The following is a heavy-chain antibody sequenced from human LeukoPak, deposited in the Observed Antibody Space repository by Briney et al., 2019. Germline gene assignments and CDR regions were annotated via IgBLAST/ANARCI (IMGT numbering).Heavy chain of an antibody. CDR3: ARHAYCGGDCYSYIQH. V-gene: IGHV4-59*08. CDR2: IYYSGTT. Sequence: SETLSLTCTVSGGSISSYYWSWIRQPPGKGLEWIGYIYYSGTTNYNPSLKSRVTISIDMSKNQFSPKLSSVTAADTAVYYCARHAYCGGDCYSYIQHWGQGTLVTVSS. CDR1: GGSISSYY. D-gene: IGHD2-21*02. J-gene: IGHJ1*01.